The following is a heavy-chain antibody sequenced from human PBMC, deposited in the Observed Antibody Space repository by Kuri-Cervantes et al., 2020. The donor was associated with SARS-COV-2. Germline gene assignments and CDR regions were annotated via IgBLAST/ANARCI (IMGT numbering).Heavy chain of an antibody. V-gene: IGHV3-48*03. CDR1: GFTFSSYE. D-gene: IGHD1-1*01. CDR2: ISSSGSTI. J-gene: IGHJ3*02. CDR3: AIIGTLYNFDAFDI. Sequence: GESLKISCAASGFTFSSYEMNWVRQAPGKGLEWVSYISSSGSTIYYADSVKGRFTISRDNAKNPLYLQMNSLRAEDTAVYYCAIIGTLYNFDAFDIWGQGTMVTVSS.